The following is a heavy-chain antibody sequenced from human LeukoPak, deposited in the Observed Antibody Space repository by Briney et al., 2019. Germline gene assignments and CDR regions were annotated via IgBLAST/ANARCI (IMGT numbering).Heavy chain of an antibody. V-gene: IGHV1-69*05. J-gene: IGHJ2*01. D-gene: IGHD2-21*02. CDR1: GGTFSSYA. CDR3: ARGWIDPLAYCGGDCYPGYFDL. Sequence: SVKVSCKASGGTFSSYAISWVRQAPGQGLEWMGGIIPIFGTANYAQKLQGRVTITTDESTSTAYMELSSLRSEDTAVYYCARGWIDPLAYCGGDCYPGYFDLWGRGTLVTVSS. CDR2: IIPIFGTA.